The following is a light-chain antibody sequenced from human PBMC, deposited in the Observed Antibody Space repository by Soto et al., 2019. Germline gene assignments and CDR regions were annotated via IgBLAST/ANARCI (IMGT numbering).Light chain of an antibody. CDR3: QTYSSALEVT. J-gene: IGKJ3*01. CDR1: QGISNY. V-gene: IGKV1-27*01. Sequence: DIQMTQSPSSLSASVGDRVTITCRASQGISNYLAWYQQKPGKVPKLLFYAASTLQSGVPSRFSGSGSGTDFTPTISSLQPEDVATYYCQTYSSALEVTFGPGSKVDIK. CDR2: AAS.